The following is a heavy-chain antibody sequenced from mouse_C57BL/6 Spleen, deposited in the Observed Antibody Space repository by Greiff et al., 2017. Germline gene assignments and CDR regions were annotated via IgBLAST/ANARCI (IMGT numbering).Heavy chain of an antibody. V-gene: IGHV5-9*01. CDR2: ISGGGGNT. D-gene: IGHD1-1*01. CDR1: GFTFSSYT. Sequence: EVQGVESGGGLVKPGGSLKLSCAASGFTFSSYTMSWVRQTPEKRLEWVATISGGGGNTYYPDSVKGRFTISRDNAKNTLYLQMSSLRSEDTALYYCARLITTVVAPDCDYWGQGTTLTVSS. J-gene: IGHJ2*01. CDR3: ARLITTVVAPDCDY.